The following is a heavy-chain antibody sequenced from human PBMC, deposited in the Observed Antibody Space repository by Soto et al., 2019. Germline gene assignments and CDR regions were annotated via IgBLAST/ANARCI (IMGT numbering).Heavy chain of an antibody. CDR1: GVSISSSTYY. D-gene: IGHD2-15*01. J-gene: IGHJ4*02. Sequence: SETLSLTCPVSGVSISSSTYYWGWIRQPPGKGLEWIGSIYYSGSTYYNPSLKSRVTISVDTSKNQFSLKLSSVTAADTAVYYCARAGYCSGGSCYSLYYFDYWGQGTLVTVSS. CDR2: IYYSGST. CDR3: ARAGYCSGGSCYSLYYFDY. V-gene: IGHV4-39*07.